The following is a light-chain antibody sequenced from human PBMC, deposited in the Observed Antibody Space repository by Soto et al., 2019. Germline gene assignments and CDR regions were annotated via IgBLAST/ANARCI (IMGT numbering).Light chain of an antibody. CDR2: DVS. Sequence: QSVLTQPPSVSGAPGQSVTISCTGTSSDDGDYDFVSWYHQHPGKVPKVIIYDVSERPSGVPDRFSGSKSGNTASLTISGLQAEAEAVYYCCSYAGGPTWVFGGGTQLTVL. J-gene: IGLJ7*01. V-gene: IGLV2-11*01. CDR3: CSYAGGPTWV. CDR1: SSDDGDYDF.